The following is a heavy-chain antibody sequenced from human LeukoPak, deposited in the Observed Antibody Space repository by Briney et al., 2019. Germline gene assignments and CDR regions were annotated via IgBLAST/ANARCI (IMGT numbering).Heavy chain of an antibody. J-gene: IGHJ4*02. CDR3: ARHWSSGHDYFDY. CDR1: GDSISSYY. D-gene: IGHD6-19*01. V-gene: IGHV4-59*08. CDR2: IYYSGST. Sequence: PSETLSLTCTVSGDSISSYYWSWIRQPPGKRLEWIGYIYYSGSTKYNPSLNSRVTISVDTSKNQFSLKLSSVTAVDTAVYYCARHWSSGHDYFDYWGQGTLVTVSS.